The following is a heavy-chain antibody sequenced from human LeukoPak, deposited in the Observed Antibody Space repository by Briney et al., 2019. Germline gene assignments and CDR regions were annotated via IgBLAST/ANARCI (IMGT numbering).Heavy chain of an antibody. CDR3: ARYMVRGAGSAFDI. D-gene: IGHD3-10*01. CDR1: GYTFTIYG. Sequence: ASVTVSFKASGYTFTIYGISWVRQAPGQGGEGMGWISAYNGNTNYAQKLQGRVTMTTDTSTSTAYMELRSLRSDDTAVYYCARYMVRGAGSAFDIWGQGTMVTVSS. CDR2: ISAYNGNT. V-gene: IGHV1-18*01. J-gene: IGHJ3*02.